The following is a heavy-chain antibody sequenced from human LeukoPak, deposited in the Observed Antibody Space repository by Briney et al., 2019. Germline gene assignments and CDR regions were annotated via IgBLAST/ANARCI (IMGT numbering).Heavy chain of an antibody. J-gene: IGHJ5*02. Sequence: GGSLRLSCAASGFTFSDYYMSWIRQAPGKGLEWVSSISSSSSYIYYADSVKGRFTISRDNAKNSLYLQMNSLRAEDTAVYYCARGAGYSSGWYERFDPWGQGTLVTVSS. CDR2: ISSSSSYI. CDR3: ARGAGYSSGWYERFDP. V-gene: IGHV3-11*06. D-gene: IGHD6-19*01. CDR1: GFTFSDYY.